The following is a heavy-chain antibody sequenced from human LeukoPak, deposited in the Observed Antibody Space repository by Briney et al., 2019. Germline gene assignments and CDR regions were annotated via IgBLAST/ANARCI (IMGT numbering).Heavy chain of an antibody. CDR3: ARSGYPSSYYYYMDV. CDR2: IYPGDSDT. V-gene: IGHV5-51*01. D-gene: IGHD6-13*01. Sequence: PGESLKISCKGSGYSFTSYWISWVRQMPGKGLEWMGIIYPGDSDTRYSPSFQGQVTISADKSISTAYLQWSSLKASDTATYYCARSGYPSSYYYYMDVWGKGTTVTVSS. CDR1: GYSFTSYW. J-gene: IGHJ6*03.